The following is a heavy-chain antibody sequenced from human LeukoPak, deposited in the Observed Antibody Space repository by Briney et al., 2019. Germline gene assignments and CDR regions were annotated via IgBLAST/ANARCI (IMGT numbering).Heavy chain of an antibody. Sequence: SETLSLTCAVYGGSFSGYYWSWIRQPPGKGLEWIGEINHSGSTNYNPSLKSRVTISVDTSKNQCSLKLSSVTAADTAVYYCARDWEVVVIPNYYYYYMDVWGKGTTVTVSS. CDR2: INHSGST. D-gene: IGHD3-22*01. J-gene: IGHJ6*03. V-gene: IGHV4-34*01. CDR3: ARDWEVVVIPNYYYYYMDV. CDR1: GGSFSGYY.